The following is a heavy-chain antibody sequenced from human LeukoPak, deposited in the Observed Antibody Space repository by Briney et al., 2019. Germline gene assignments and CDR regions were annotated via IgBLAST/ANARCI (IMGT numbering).Heavy chain of an antibody. D-gene: IGHD4-17*01. Sequence: ASVKVSCKASGYTFTNYAINWVRQAPGHGLEWMGWISIYNGNTNYTQNLQGRVTMTTDTSTSTAYMELRSLRSDDTAVYYCARVGHYGDYFDYWGQGTLVTVSS. J-gene: IGHJ4*02. CDR3: ARVGHYGDYFDY. CDR2: ISIYNGNT. CDR1: GYTFTNYA. V-gene: IGHV1-18*01.